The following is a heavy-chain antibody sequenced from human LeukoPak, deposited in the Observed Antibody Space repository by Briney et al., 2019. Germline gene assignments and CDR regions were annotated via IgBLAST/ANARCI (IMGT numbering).Heavy chain of an antibody. CDR2: ICSGGNL. CDR1: GGSVSSSYY. CDR3: ARDGPWKSDY. D-gene: IGHD1-1*01. Sequence: PSETLSLTCTVSGGSVSSSYYWGWIRQPPGKGLEWIGSICSGGNLCSNPSLEGRVTISVDSSRSHFFLHLTSATAADTAVYFCARDGPWKSDYWGQGTLVTVSS. J-gene: IGHJ4*02. V-gene: IGHV4-39*02.